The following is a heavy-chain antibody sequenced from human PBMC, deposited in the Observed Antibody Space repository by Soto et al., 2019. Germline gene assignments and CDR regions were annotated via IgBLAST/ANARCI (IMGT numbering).Heavy chain of an antibody. CDR1: GGTFSNTA. V-gene: IGHV1-69*01. Sequence: QVQLVQSGAEVKKPGSSVKVSCKASGGTFSNTAFIWVRQAPGQGLEWMGVIIPIFGAPNYAQKFQGRLMISADDSASKAYMELNTLTSEDTAVYYCASPAEPLDTAMRTGLAHWGQGTMVTVSS. J-gene: IGHJ4*02. D-gene: IGHD5-18*01. CDR3: ASPAEPLDTAMRTGLAH. CDR2: IIPIFGAP.